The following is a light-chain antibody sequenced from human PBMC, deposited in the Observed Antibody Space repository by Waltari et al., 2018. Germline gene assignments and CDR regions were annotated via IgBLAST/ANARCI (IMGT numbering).Light chain of an antibody. V-gene: IGLV1-40*01. Sequence: QSVLTRPPSVSGPPGQRVTISCTGRSSNIGAGYDVHWYRQLPGTAPQLLIFGNKNRPSGVPDRLSASKSGTAVSRAITGLQAEDAADDYCQSYDSRLSVLVFGGGTKLTIL. J-gene: IGLJ2*01. CDR3: QSYDSRLSVLV. CDR2: GNK. CDR1: SSNIGAGYD.